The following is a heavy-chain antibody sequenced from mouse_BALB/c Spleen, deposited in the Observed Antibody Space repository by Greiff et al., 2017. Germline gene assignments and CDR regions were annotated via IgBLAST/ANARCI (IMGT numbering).Heavy chain of an antibody. Sequence: QVQLQQSGPGLVAPSQSLSITCTVSGFSLTSYGVHWVRQPPGKGLEWLGVIWAGGSTNYNSALMSRLSISKDNSKSQVFLKMNSLQTDDTAMYYCARDGGGNYKEDAMDYWGQGTSVTVSS. CDR2: IWAGGST. V-gene: IGHV2-9*02. J-gene: IGHJ4*01. CDR1: GFSLTSYG. CDR3: ARDGGGNYKEDAMDY. D-gene: IGHD2-1*01.